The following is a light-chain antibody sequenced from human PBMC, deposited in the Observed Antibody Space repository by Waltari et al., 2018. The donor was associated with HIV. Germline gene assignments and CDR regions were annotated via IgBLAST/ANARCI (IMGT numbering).Light chain of an antibody. CDR1: SSDVGGYYY. V-gene: IGLV2-14*03. Sequence: QSALTPPAPVSGSPRQSITISCTGTSSDVGGYYYFSWYQQHQGKPPKLLIYDVGQRPSGVTNRFSGSKSGNTASLAVSGLRAEDEADYYCSSFTRSSTRVFGGGTKLTVL. J-gene: IGLJ3*02. CDR3: SSFTRSSTRV. CDR2: DVG.